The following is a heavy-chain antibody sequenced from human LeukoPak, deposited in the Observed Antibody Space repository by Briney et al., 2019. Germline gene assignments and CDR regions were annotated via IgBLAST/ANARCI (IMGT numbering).Heavy chain of an antibody. CDR1: GGSISNYY. D-gene: IGHD6-13*01. V-gene: IGHV4-59*12. Sequence: PSETLSLTCTVSGGSISNYYWSWIRQPPGKGLEWIGYIYYSGSTNYNPSLKSRVTISVDTSKNQFSLKLSSVTAADTAVYYCARGRGPFGIAVAELDYWGQGTLVTVSS. CDR2: IYYSGST. CDR3: ARGRGPFGIAVAELDY. J-gene: IGHJ4*02.